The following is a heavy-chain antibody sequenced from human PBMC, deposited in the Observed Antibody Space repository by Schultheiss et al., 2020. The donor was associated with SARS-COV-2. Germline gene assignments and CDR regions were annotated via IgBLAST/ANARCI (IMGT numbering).Heavy chain of an antibody. J-gene: IGHJ3*02. CDR1: GFTVSSNY. CDR3: ARDQGLKWGSSAPRDAFDI. V-gene: IGHV3-66*01. Sequence: GGCLRLSCAASGFTVSSNYMSWVRQAPGKGLEWVSVIYSGGSTYYADSVKGRFTISRDNSKNTLYLQMNSLRAEDTAVYYCARDQGLKWGSSAPRDAFDIWGQGTMVTVSS. D-gene: IGHD2-2*01. CDR2: IYSGGST.